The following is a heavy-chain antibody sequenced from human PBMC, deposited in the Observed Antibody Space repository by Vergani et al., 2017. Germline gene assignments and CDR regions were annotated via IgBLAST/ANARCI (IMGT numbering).Heavy chain of an antibody. D-gene: IGHD4-17*01. CDR3: AKAITTVTTKGGHWFDP. CDR1: GFTFSNAW. Sequence: EVQLVESGGGLVKPGGSLRLSCAASGFTFSNAWMSWVRQAPGKGLEWVGRIKSKTDGGTTDYAAPVKGRFTISRDDSTNTLYLQMNSLRAEDTAVYYCAKAITTVTTKGGHWFDPWGQGTLVTVSS. V-gene: IGHV3-15*01. J-gene: IGHJ5*02. CDR2: IKSKTDGGTT.